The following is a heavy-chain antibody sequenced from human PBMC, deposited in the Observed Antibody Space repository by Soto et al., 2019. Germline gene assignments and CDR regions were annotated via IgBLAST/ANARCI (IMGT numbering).Heavy chain of an antibody. CDR3: AAGIRQMYSSGWYTEYYYYYYGMAV. Sequence: QMQLVQSGPEVKKPGTSVKVSCKASGFTFTSSAVQWVRQARGQRLEWIGWIVVGSGNTNYAQKFQERVTITRDMSTSTAYMELSSLRSEDTAVYYCAAGIRQMYSSGWYTEYYYYYYGMAVWGQGTTVTVSS. CDR2: IVVGSGNT. D-gene: IGHD6-19*01. CDR1: GFTFTSSA. V-gene: IGHV1-58*01. J-gene: IGHJ6*02.